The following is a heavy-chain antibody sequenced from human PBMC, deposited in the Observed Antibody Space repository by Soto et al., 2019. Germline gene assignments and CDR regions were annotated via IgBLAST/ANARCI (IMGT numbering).Heavy chain of an antibody. CDR2: TYYRSKWYN. CDR1: GDSVSRNSAA. D-gene: IGHD3-22*01. Sequence: SQTLSLTCALSGDSVSRNSAAWNWIRQSPSRGLEWLGRTYYRSKWYNDYAVSVKSRITINPDTSKNQFTLQLNSVTPEDTAVYYCARQPDYYDSSGYLYYFDYWGQGTLVTVSS. J-gene: IGHJ4*02. V-gene: IGHV6-1*01. CDR3: ARQPDYYDSSGYLYYFDY.